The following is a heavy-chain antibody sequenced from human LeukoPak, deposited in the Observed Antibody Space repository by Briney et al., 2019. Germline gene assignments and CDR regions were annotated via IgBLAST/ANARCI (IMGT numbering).Heavy chain of an antibody. CDR1: GYTFTDFF. CDR3: ARDQGIYCSSISCSVDY. Sequence: ASVKVSCKTSGYTFTDFFMHWVRQAPGQALEWMGWVNPNTGATNYAQKFQGRVTMTRDTSINTHYMVLSRLRSDDTAVYYCARDQGIYCSSISCSVDYWGQGTLITVSS. J-gene: IGHJ4*02. CDR2: VNPNTGAT. D-gene: IGHD2-2*01. V-gene: IGHV1-2*02.